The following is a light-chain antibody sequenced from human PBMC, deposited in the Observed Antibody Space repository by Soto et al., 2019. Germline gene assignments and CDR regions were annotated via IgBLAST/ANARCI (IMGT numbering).Light chain of an antibody. Sequence: EIVLTQSPGTLSLSRGERATLSCRASQSISSGYLAWSQQKPGQAPRLLIYGASSRATGIPDRFSGRGSGTDFTLTISRLDPEAFAVYYCQQYGNSAWTFGQGTKVEIK. CDR2: GAS. CDR1: QSISSGY. CDR3: QQYGNSAWT. J-gene: IGKJ1*01. V-gene: IGKV3-20*01.